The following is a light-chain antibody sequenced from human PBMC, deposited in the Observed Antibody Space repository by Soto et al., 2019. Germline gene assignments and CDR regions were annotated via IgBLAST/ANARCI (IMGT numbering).Light chain of an antibody. V-gene: IGKV1-33*01. CDR2: DAS. J-gene: IGKJ4*01. CDR1: QGLSKF. Sequence: DIQMTQSPSSLSASVGDRVTITCQASQGLSKFLSWYQQKPGKAPKLLIFDASDLETGVPSRFSGHRSGTDFTFTISSLQPEDIATYYCQQYYNYPLTFGGGTKVEVK. CDR3: QQYYNYPLT.